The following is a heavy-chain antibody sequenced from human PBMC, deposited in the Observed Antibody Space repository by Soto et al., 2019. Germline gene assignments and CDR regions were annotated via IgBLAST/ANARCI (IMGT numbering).Heavy chain of an antibody. CDR1: GFTFSSYS. CDR2: ISSSSSYI. Sequence: GGSLRLSCAASGFTFSSYSMNWVRQAPGKGLEWVSSISSSSSYIYYADSVKGRFTISRDKAKNSLYLQMNSLRAEDTAVYYCARDRSSIWGSYRYPYYFDYWGQGTLVTVSS. J-gene: IGHJ4*02. V-gene: IGHV3-21*01. CDR3: ARDRSSIWGSYRYPYYFDY. D-gene: IGHD3-16*02.